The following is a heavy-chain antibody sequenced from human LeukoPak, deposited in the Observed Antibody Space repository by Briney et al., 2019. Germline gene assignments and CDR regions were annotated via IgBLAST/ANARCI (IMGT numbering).Heavy chain of an antibody. D-gene: IGHD2-2*02. J-gene: IGHJ5*02. V-gene: IGHV3-7*04. CDR1: GFTFSSYW. CDR2: IKQDGSEK. CDR3: ARDCSSTSCYRGYWFDP. Sequence: GGSLRLSCAASGFTFSSYWMSWVRQAPGKGLEWVANIKQDGSEKYYVDSVKGRFTISRDNAKNSLYLQMNSLRAEDTAVYYCARDCSSTSCYRGYWFDPLGQGTLVTVSS.